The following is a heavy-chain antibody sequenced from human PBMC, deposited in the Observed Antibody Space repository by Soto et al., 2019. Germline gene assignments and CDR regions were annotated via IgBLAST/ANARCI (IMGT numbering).Heavy chain of an antibody. D-gene: IGHD1-1*01. V-gene: IGHV4-59*01. CDR1: GGSIISYY. J-gene: IGHJ5*02. CDR2: IYYSGST. Sequence: SETLSLTCTVSGGSIISYYWSWILQPPGKGLEWIGYIYYSGSTNYNPSLKSRVTISVDTSKNQFSLKLSSVTAADTAVYYCARVRNKVGASRFDPWGQGTLVTVSS. CDR3: ARVRNKVGASRFDP.